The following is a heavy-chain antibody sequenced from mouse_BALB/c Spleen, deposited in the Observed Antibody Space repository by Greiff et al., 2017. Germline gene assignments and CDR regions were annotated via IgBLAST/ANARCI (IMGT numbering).Heavy chain of an antibody. Sequence: EVQVVESGGGLVKPGGSLKLSCAASGFTFSSFGMHWVRQAPEKGLEWVAYISSGSSTIYYADTVKGRFTISRDNPKNTLFLQMTSLRSEDTAMYYCARDQGNYVGVFAYWGQGTLVTVSA. J-gene: IGHJ3*01. CDR1: GFTFSSFG. D-gene: IGHD2-1*01. CDR3: ARDQGNYVGVFAY. V-gene: IGHV5-17*02. CDR2: ISSGSSTI.